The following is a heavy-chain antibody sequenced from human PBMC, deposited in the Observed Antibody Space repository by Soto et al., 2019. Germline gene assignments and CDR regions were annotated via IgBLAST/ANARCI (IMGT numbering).Heavy chain of an antibody. CDR3: ARAEGRSLDRVS. D-gene: IGHD3-3*01. V-gene: IGHV1-8*01. CDR1: GHTFTSYD. Sequence: QVQLVQSGAEVKKPGASVTVSCKASGHTFTSYDIHWVRQATGQGLEWMGWMNPNNCNTGYAQKFQGRVTMTRDTSISTAYMEVSGLRYEDTAAYYCARAEGRSLDRVSWGQGTLVTVSS. J-gene: IGHJ5*02. CDR2: MNPNNCNT.